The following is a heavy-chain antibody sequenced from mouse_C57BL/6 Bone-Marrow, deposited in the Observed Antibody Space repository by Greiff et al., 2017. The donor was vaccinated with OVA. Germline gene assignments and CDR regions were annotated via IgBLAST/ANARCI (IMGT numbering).Heavy chain of an antibody. CDR2: IHPNSGST. Sequence: VQLQQPGAELVKPGASVKLSCKASGYTFTSYWMHWVKQRPGQGLEWIGMIHPNSGSTNYNEKFKSKATLTVDKSSSTAYMQLSSLTSEDSAVXYCGRPGDYDDYYAMDYWGQGTSVTVSS. CDR1: GYTFTSYW. D-gene: IGHD2-4*01. J-gene: IGHJ4*01. V-gene: IGHV1-64*01. CDR3: GRPGDYDDYYAMDY.